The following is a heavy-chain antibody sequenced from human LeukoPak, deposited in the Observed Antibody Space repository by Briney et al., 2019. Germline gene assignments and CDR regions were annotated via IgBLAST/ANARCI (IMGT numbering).Heavy chain of an antibody. V-gene: IGHV3-23*01. D-gene: IGHD3-9*01. CDR1: GFTFSSYG. CDR2: ISGSGGST. J-gene: IGHJ4*02. Sequence: GGTLRLSCAASGFTFSSYGRSWVRQAPGKGLEWVSAISGSGGSTYYADSVKGRFTISRDNSKNTLYLQMNSLRAEDTAVYYCAKVRRYFDWLLDYWGQGTLVTVSS. CDR3: AKVRRYFDWLLDY.